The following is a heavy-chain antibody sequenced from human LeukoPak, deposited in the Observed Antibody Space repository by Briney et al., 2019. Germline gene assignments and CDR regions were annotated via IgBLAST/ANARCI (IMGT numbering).Heavy chain of an antibody. CDR1: GGTFSSYA. Sequence: SVKVSCKASGGTFSSYAISWVRQAPGQGLEWMGRIIPILGIANYAQKFQGRVTITADKSTSTAYMELSSLRSEDTAVYYCASRNTVMAYNWFDPWGQGTLVTVSS. CDR3: ASRNTVMAYNWFDP. D-gene: IGHD5-18*01. CDR2: IIPILGIA. V-gene: IGHV1-69*04. J-gene: IGHJ5*02.